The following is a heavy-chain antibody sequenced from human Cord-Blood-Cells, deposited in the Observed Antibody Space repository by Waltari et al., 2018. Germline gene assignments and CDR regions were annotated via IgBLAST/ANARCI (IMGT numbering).Heavy chain of an antibody. CDR1: GYTFTSYY. V-gene: IGHV1-46*01. Sequence: QVQLVQSGAEVKKPGASVKVSCKASGYTFTSYYLHWVRQAPGQGLEWMGIINPSGSSTSYAQKFQGRATMTRDTSTSTVYMELSSLRSEDTAVYYCARDKIAAADYLGQGTLVTVSS. J-gene: IGHJ4*02. CDR2: INPSGSST. CDR3: ARDKIAAADY. D-gene: IGHD6-13*01.